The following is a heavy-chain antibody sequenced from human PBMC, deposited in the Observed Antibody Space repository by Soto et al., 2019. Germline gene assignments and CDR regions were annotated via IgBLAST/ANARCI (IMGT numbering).Heavy chain of an antibody. V-gene: IGHV3-30*18. CDR1: GFTFSSYG. D-gene: IGHD3-22*01. CDR3: AKDLDYYDSSGYSSPFDY. Sequence: GGSLRLSCAASGFTFSSYGMHWVRQAPGKGLEWVAVISYDGSNKYYADSVKGRFTISRDNSKNTLYLQMNSLRAEDTAVYYCAKDLDYYDSSGYSSPFDYWGQGTLVTVSS. J-gene: IGHJ4*02. CDR2: ISYDGSNK.